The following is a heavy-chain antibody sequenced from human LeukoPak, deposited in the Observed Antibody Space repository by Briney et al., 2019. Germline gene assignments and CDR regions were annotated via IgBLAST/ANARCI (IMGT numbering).Heavy chain of an antibody. CDR2: IYPGDSDT. J-gene: IGHJ4*02. V-gene: IGHV5-51*01. CDR3: ARHTNDYGGYGDY. Sequence: GEPLKISCQGSGYRFTSYWIGWVRPMPGKGLEWMGIIYPGDSDTRYSPSFQGQVTISADKSISAAYLQWSSLKASHTAMYYCARHTNDYGGYGDYWGQGTLVTVSS. D-gene: IGHD4-23*01. CDR1: GYRFTSYW.